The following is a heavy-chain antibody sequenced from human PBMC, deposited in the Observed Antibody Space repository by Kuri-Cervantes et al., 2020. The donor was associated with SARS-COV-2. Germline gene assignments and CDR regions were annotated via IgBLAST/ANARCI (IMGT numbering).Heavy chain of an antibody. J-gene: IGHJ4*02. CDR2: IYYSRST. V-gene: IGHV4-61*08. CDR1: GGSISSGGYY. CDR3: ARVGGNWELPFDY. D-gene: IGHD3-10*01. Sequence: LSCTAPGGSISSGGYYWSWIRQPPGKGLEWIGYIYYSRSTNYNPSLKSRVTISVDTSKNQFSLKLSSVTAADTAVYYCARVGGNWELPFDYWGQGTLVTVSS.